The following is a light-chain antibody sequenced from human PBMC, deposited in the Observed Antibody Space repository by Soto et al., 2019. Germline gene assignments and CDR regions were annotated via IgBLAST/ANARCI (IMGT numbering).Light chain of an antibody. J-gene: IGKJ1*01. Sequence: EIVLTQSPGTLSLSPGERDTLSCRASQSVSSSYLAWYQQKPGQAPRLLIYGASSRATGIPDRFSGSESGTDFTLTINRLEPEDFAVYYCQQYGSSTWAFGQGTKV. CDR3: QQYGSSTWA. CDR1: QSVSSSY. V-gene: IGKV3-20*01. CDR2: GAS.